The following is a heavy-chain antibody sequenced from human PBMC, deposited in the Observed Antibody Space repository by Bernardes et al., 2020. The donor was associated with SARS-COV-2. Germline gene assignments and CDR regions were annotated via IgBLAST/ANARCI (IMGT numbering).Heavy chain of an antibody. CDR3: AREGWAVDYDFWSGSPSDYYYYMDV. CDR2: IYYSGST. Sequence: SETLSLTCTVSGGSISSSSYYWGWIRQPPGKGLEWIGSIYYSGSTYYNPSLKSRVTISVDASKNQFSLKLSSVTAADTAVYYCAREGWAVDYDFWSGSPSDYYYYMDVWGKGTTVTVSS. J-gene: IGHJ6*03. CDR1: GGSISSSSYY. V-gene: IGHV4-39*02. D-gene: IGHD3-3*01.